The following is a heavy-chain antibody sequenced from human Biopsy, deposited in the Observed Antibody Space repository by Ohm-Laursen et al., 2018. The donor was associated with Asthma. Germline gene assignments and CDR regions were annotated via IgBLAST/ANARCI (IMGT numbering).Heavy chain of an antibody. CDR1: GGTFSNFA. J-gene: IGHJ6*02. Sequence: SSVKVSCKAPGGTFSNFAISWVRQAPGQGLEWLGGVMTVFGTTNYAQKFQGRVTITADESTSTAYMEVTSLRSEGTAIYYCARCQVGYSSGWSLLLKKIYYSGMDVWGQGTAVTVSS. V-gene: IGHV1-69*01. D-gene: IGHD6-19*01. CDR3: ARCQVGYSSGWSLLLKKIYYSGMDV. CDR2: VMTVFGTT.